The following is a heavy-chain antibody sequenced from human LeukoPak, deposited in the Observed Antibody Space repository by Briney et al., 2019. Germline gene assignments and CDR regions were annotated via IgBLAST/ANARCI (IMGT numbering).Heavy chain of an antibody. CDR1: GGSISSGGYY. Sequence: SETLSLTRTVSGGSISSGGYYWSWIRQPPGKGLEWIGSIYYSGSTYYNPSLKSRVTISVDTSKNQFSLKLSSVTAADTAVYYCARQDSGSYLYFDYWGQGTLVTVSS. D-gene: IGHD1-26*01. J-gene: IGHJ4*02. CDR2: IYYSGST. CDR3: ARQDSGSYLYFDY. V-gene: IGHV4-39*01.